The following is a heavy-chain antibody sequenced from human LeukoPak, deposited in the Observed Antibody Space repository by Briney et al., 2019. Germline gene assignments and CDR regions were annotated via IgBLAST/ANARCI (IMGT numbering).Heavy chain of an antibody. D-gene: IGHD6-13*01. V-gene: IGHV1-18*01. CDR1: GYTFTSYG. CDR2: ISAYNGNT. Sequence: ASVKVSYKASGYTFTSYGISWVRQAPGQGLEWMGWISAYNGNTNYAQKLQGRVTMTTDTSTSTAYMELRSLRSDDTAVYYCASNEGAAGSHPFDYWGQGTLVTVSS. J-gene: IGHJ4*02. CDR3: ASNEGAAGSHPFDY.